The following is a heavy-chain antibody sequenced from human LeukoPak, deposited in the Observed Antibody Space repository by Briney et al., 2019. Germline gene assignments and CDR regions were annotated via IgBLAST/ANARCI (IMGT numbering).Heavy chain of an antibody. V-gene: IGHV4-4*07. CDR3: ASGGTVTPNFDY. CDR1: GGSISSYY. Sequence: NPSETLSLTCTVSGGSISSYYWSWIRQPPGKGLEWIGRIYTSGSTNYNPSLKSRVTISVDTSKNQFSLKLSSVTAADTAVYYCASGGTVTPNFDYWGQGTLVTVSS. CDR2: IYTSGST. J-gene: IGHJ4*02. D-gene: IGHD4-17*01.